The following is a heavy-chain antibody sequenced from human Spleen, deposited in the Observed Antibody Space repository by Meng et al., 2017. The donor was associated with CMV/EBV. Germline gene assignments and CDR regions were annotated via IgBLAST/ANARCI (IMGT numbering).Heavy chain of an antibody. CDR2: ISSSGSYI. V-gene: IGHV3-21*01. CDR1: GFTFSSYS. Sequence: GESLKISCAASGFTFSSYSMNWVRQAPGKELEWVSSISSSGSYIYYADSVKGRFTISRDNAKNSLYLQMNSLRAEDTAVYYCARVGYCSSTSCPYYYYYGMDVWGQGTTVTVSS. J-gene: IGHJ6*02. D-gene: IGHD2-2*01. CDR3: ARVGYCSSTSCPYYYYYGMDV.